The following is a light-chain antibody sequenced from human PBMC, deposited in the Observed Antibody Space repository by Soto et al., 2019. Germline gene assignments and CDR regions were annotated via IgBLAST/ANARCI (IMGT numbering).Light chain of an antibody. J-gene: IGLJ1*01. CDR2: SNN. CDR1: SSNIGSNA. Sequence: QSVLTQPPSASGTPGQRVTISCSGSSSNIGSNAVNWYQQLPGTAPKLLIYSNNQRPSGVPERFSGSKSGTSASLAISGLQSEDEDDYYCAAWDDSLNGYVFGTGTKVTVL. CDR3: AAWDDSLNGYV. V-gene: IGLV1-44*01.